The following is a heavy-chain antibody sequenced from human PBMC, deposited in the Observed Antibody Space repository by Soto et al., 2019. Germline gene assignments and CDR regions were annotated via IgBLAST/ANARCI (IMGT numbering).Heavy chain of an antibody. CDR2: IYYSGST. J-gene: IGHJ4*02. D-gene: IGHD3-22*01. V-gene: IGHV4-39*01. CDR1: GGSISSSSYY. CDR3: ASDYYDSSGYYYVKLLDY. Sequence: PSETLSLTCTVSGGSISSSSYYWGWIRQPPGKGLEWIGSIYYSGSTYYNPSLKSRVTISVDTSKNQFSLKLSSVTAADTAVYYCASDYYDSSGYYYVKLLDYWGQGTLVTVSS.